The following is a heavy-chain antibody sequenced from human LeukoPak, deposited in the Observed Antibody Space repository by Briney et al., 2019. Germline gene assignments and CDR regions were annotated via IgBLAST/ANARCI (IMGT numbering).Heavy chain of an antibody. V-gene: IGHV4-39*01. CDR2: IYYSGNT. D-gene: IGHD3/OR15-3a*01. CDR3: ARQTGSGLFILP. Sequence: SETLSLTCTVSGVSISSSNSYWGWIRQPPGKGLEWIGSIYYSGNTCYNASLKSQVSISIDTSENQFSLRLTSVTAADTAVYYCARQTGSGLFILPGGQGTLVTVSS. CDR1: GVSISSSNSY. J-gene: IGHJ4*02.